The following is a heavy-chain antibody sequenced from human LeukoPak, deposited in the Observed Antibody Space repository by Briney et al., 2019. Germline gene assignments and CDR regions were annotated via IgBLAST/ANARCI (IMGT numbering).Heavy chain of an antibody. CDR3: ARGRHSSWYRAEYFQH. Sequence: SETLSLTCTVSGGSISSSSYYWGWIRQPPGKGLEWIGSIYYSGSTYYNPSLKSRVTISVDTSKNQFSLKLSSVTAADTAVYYCARGRHSSWYRAEYFQHWGQGTLVTVSS. CDR1: GGSISSSSYY. D-gene: IGHD6-13*01. J-gene: IGHJ1*01. CDR2: IYYSGST. V-gene: IGHV4-39*01.